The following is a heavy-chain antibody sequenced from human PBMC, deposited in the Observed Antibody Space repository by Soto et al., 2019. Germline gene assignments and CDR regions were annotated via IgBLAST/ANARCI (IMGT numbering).Heavy chain of an antibody. J-gene: IGHJ6*02. Sequence: PSETLSLTCTVSGGSISSYYWIWIRQPPGKGLEWIGYIYYSGCTNYNPSLKSRVTISVDTSKNQFSLKLSSVTAADTAVYYCARGLGYSYGRGTYYYYGMDVWGQGTTVTVSS. CDR3: ARGLGYSYGRGTYYYYGMDV. V-gene: IGHV4-59*01. CDR2: IYYSGCT. CDR1: GGSISSYY. D-gene: IGHD5-18*01.